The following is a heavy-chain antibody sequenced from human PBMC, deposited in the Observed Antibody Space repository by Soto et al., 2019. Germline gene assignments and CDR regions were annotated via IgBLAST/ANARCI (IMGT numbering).Heavy chain of an antibody. CDR1: GCTCSGYD. V-gene: IGHV3-30-3*01. Sequence: LRLAYAAAGCTCSGYDMRLVRQAPFKGLEWVAVISYDGSNKYYADSVKGRFTIPRDNSKNTLYLQMNSLRAEDTAVYYCARGASSSWYMEGYYYGMDVWGQGTTVTVPS. J-gene: IGHJ6*02. CDR3: ARGASSSWYMEGYYYGMDV. D-gene: IGHD6-13*01. CDR2: ISYDGSNK.